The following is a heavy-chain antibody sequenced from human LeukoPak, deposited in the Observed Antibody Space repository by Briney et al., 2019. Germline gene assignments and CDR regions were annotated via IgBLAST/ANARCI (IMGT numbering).Heavy chain of an antibody. CDR3: ATDGRSSGWYGFDY. V-gene: IGHV3-21*01. D-gene: IGHD6-19*01. CDR1: GFTFSTYS. J-gene: IGHJ4*02. Sequence: GGSLRLSCAASGFTFSTYSMNWVRQAPGKGLEWVSSITSPVGRIYYADSLKGRITISRDNAWSTLYLQMNSLRAEDTAVYYCATDGRSSGWYGFDYWGQGILVTVSS. CDR2: ITSPVGRI.